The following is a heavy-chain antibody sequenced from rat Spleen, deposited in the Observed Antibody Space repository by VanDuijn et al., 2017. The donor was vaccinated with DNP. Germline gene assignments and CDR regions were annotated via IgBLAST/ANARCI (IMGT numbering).Heavy chain of an antibody. D-gene: IGHD1-4*01. J-gene: IGHJ2*01. CDR2: LSTGGGIT. CDR3: ASRPPPTRGPFDY. V-gene: IGHV5S23*01. Sequence: EVQLVESGGGLVQPGNSLKLSCTASGFIFSNYYMAWVRQAPTKGLELVAYLSTGGGITYYRDSVKGRFTLSRDNAESTLYLQMDSLRSEDTATYYCASRPPPTRGPFDYWGQGVTVTVSS. CDR1: GFIFSNYY.